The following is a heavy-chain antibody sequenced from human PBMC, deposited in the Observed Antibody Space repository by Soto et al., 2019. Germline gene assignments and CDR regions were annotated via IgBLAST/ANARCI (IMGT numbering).Heavy chain of an antibody. CDR2: IYHSGNT. Sequence: QVQLQESGPGLVKPSGTLSLTWAVSGGSISSSNWWSWVRQPPGKGLEWIGEIYHSGNTNYNPSLKSRVIMAVDKSRNQFSLKLSSVTAADTAVYYCARRWGEGRVDYWGQGTLVTVSS. V-gene: IGHV4-4*02. CDR1: GGSISSSNW. D-gene: IGHD3-10*01. J-gene: IGHJ4*02. CDR3: ARRWGEGRVDY.